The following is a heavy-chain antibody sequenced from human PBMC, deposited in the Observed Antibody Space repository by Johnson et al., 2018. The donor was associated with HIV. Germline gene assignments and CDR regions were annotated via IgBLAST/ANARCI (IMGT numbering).Heavy chain of an antibody. CDR2: ISDDGSNI. D-gene: IGHD3-3*01. CDR3: ARGPILEWLSGDGFDM. V-gene: IGHV3-30-3*01. Sequence: QVQLVESGGGVVQPGRSLRLSCAASGFRFSNYALHWVRQTPGKGLEWVALISDDGSNISYADSVKGHFTISRDNSNNTLHLQMNSLRVEDTAMYYCARGPILEWLSGDGFDMWGQGTMVTVSS. J-gene: IGHJ3*02. CDR1: GFRFSNYA.